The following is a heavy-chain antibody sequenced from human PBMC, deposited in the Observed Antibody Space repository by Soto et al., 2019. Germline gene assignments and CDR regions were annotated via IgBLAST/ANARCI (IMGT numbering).Heavy chain of an antibody. CDR1: GFMFNNYD. CDR3: ARHNAGTLLGS. Sequence: GGSLRLSCAASGFMFNNYDMDWVRRTPGKGLEWLSSISVTSSSIYYADSVKGRFTISRDNAKNSLYLQMTGLRAEDTAVFYCARHNAGTLLGSWGKGTLVTGSS. CDR2: ISVTSSSI. J-gene: IGHJ4*02. V-gene: IGHV3-21*06. D-gene: IGHD1-26*01.